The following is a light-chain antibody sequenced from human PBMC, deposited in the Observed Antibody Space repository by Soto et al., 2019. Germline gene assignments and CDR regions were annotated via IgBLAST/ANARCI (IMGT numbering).Light chain of an antibody. CDR1: HRLGSYY. CDR3: QQYGGGLFT. CDR2: GAS. J-gene: IGKJ3*01. Sequence: EIVLTQSPGTLSLSPGERATLSCRASHRLGSYYAAWYQQKPGQAPRLLIYGASSRATGIPDRFSGSGSGTDFTLTIIRLEPEDFAVYYCQQYGGGLFTFGPGTEVEMK. V-gene: IGKV3-20*01.